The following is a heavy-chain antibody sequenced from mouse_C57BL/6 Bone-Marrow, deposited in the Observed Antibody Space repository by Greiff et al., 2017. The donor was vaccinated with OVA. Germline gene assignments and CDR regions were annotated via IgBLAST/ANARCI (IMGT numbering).Heavy chain of an antibody. V-gene: IGHV1-74*01. CDR3: AMGGWFPWFAY. D-gene: IGHD2-3*01. J-gene: IGHJ3*01. CDR1: GYTFTSYW. Sequence: QVPLQQPGAELVPPGASVQVSCKASGYTFTSYWLHWVKPRPGQGLAWIGRIHPSDSDTNYNQKFKGKATLTVDKSSSTAYMQLSSLTSEDSAVYYCAMGGWFPWFAYWGQGTLVTVSA. CDR2: IHPSDSDT.